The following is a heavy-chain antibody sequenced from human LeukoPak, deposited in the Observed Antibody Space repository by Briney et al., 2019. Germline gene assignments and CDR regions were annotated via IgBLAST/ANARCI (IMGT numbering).Heavy chain of an antibody. Sequence: PGGSLRLTCAASGFTFSSYGMHWVRQAPGKGLEWVAFIRYDGSNKYYADSVKGRFTISRDNSKNTLYLQMNSLRAEDTAVYYCAKEWLTTMVRGGGHMDVWGKGTTVTVSS. J-gene: IGHJ6*03. CDR1: GFTFSSYG. CDR3: AKEWLTTMVRGGGHMDV. V-gene: IGHV3-30*02. CDR2: IRYDGSNK. D-gene: IGHD3-10*01.